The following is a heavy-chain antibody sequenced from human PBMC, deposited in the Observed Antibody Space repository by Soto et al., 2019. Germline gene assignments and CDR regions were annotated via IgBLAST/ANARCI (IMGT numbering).Heavy chain of an antibody. J-gene: IGHJ6*02. CDR1: GGTFNTYT. CDR2: IMPLYAKP. D-gene: IGHD1-26*01. V-gene: IGHV1-69*01. CDR3: ASLNNWSSGDGRIDV. Sequence: QVQLVQSGAEVKKPGSSVKVSCKASGGTFNTYTISWVRQVPGQGLEWMGGIMPLYAKPTYAQPFLGRLTKAADEHTSTGYMEVSSLRSEDTALYYCASLNNWSSGDGRIDVWGRGTAVSVSS.